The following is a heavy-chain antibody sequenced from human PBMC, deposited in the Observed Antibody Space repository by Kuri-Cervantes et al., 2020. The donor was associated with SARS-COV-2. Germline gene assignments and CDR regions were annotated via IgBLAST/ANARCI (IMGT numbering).Heavy chain of an antibody. D-gene: IGHD4-17*01. Sequence: GGSLRLSCKGSGYSFTGYWIAWVRQMPGKGLECMGIIYPGDSDTRYSPSFQGQVTISADKSISTAFLQWSSLKASDTAMYYCARRAYGEQVDYYYMDVWGKGTTVTVSS. CDR1: GYSFTGYW. J-gene: IGHJ6*03. CDR2: IYPGDSDT. CDR3: ARRAYGEQVDYYYMDV. V-gene: IGHV5-51*01.